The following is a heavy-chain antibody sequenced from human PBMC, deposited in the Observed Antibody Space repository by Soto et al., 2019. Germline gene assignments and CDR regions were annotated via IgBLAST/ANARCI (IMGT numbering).Heavy chain of an antibody. J-gene: IGHJ6*02. V-gene: IGHV4-39*07. Sequence: PSETLSLTCTVSGGSISSSSYYWGWIRQPPGKGLEWIGEISQSGRTNYNPSLKSRVTISLDTSKNQFSLKLSSLTAADTALYYCAREYFRARGGFDTRGLGTAVTVSS. CDR3: AREYFRARGGFDT. CDR1: GGSISSSSYY. D-gene: IGHD3-9*01. CDR2: ISQSGRT.